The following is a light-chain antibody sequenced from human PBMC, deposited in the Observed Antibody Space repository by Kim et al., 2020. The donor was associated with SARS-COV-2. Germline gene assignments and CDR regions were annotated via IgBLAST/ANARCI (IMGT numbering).Light chain of an antibody. V-gene: IGLV3-1*01. CDR1: KLGDKY. CDR3: QAWDDRTVI. J-gene: IGLJ2*01. Sequence: SYELTQPPSVSVSPGQTAIITCSGDKLGDKYACWYQQKSGQSPVLVIYEGSERPSGIPERFSGSKSGATATLTISRAQAMDEADYYCQAWDDRTVIFGGGTQLTVL. CDR2: EGS.